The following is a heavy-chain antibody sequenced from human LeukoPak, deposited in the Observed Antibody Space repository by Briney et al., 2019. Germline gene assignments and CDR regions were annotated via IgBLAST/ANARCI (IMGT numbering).Heavy chain of an antibody. Sequence: GASVKVSCKASGYTFTSYGIAWVRQAPGQGLEWMGWISVYNGDTKYGQKFQGGVTMTTDTATNTAYMEVRSLRSDDAAVYYCARVVVVAATVVPYYFDYWGHGTLVTVSS. D-gene: IGHD2-15*01. J-gene: IGHJ4*01. CDR3: ARVVVVAATVVPYYFDY. CDR2: ISVYNGDT. CDR1: GYTFTSYG. V-gene: IGHV1-18*01.